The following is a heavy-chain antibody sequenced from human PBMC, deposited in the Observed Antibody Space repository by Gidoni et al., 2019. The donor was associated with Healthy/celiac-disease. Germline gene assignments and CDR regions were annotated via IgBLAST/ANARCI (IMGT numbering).Heavy chain of an antibody. Sequence: VRQAPGKGLEWVAVIWYDGSKKYYADSVKGRFTISRDNAKNTLYRQMNSLRAEDTAVYYCARERGRGSGSYYYYYYVMDVWGQGTTVTVSS. CDR3: ARERGRGSGSYYYYYYVMDV. V-gene: IGHV3-33*01. J-gene: IGHJ6*02. D-gene: IGHD3-10*01. CDR2: IWYDGSKK.